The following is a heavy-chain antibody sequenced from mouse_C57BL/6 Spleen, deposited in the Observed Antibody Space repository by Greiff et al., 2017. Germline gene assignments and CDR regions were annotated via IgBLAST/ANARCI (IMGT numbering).Heavy chain of an antibody. J-gene: IGHJ4*01. CDR1: GYTFTSYW. CDR3: ARRSSCAMDY. CDR2: LDPSDSYT. Sequence: QVQLQQPGAELVMPGASVKLSCKASGYTFTSYWMHWVKQRPGQGLEWIGELDPSDSYTNYNQKFKGKSTLTVDKSSSTAYMQLSSLTAEDSAVYYCARRSSCAMDYWGQGTSVTVSS. V-gene: IGHV1-69*01. D-gene: IGHD1-1*01.